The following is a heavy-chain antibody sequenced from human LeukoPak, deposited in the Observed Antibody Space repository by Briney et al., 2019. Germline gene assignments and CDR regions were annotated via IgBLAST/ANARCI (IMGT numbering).Heavy chain of an antibody. V-gene: IGHV3-23*01. Sequence: PGGSLRLSCAASGFTFSSYAMSWVRQAPGKGLEWVSAISGSGGRTHYADSVKGRFTISRDNSKNTLYLQMNSLRAEDTAVYYCAKDRPLYSSGWYYFDYWGQGTLVTVSS. D-gene: IGHD6-19*01. CDR3: AKDRPLYSSGWYYFDY. J-gene: IGHJ4*02. CDR2: ISGSGGRT. CDR1: GFTFSSYA.